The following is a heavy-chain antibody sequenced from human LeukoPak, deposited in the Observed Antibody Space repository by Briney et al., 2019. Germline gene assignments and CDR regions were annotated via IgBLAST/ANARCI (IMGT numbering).Heavy chain of an antibody. CDR2: IYSGGST. J-gene: IGHJ4*02. V-gene: IGHV3-53*01. CDR1: GFTVSSNY. D-gene: IGHD6-19*01. CDR3: ANNGGVAVAGSFDN. Sequence: PGGSLRLSCAASGFTVSSNYMSWVRQAPGKGLEWVSVIYSGGSTYYADSVKGRFTISRDNSKNTLYLQMNYLRAEDTAVYYCANNGGVAVAGSFDNWGQGTLVTVSS.